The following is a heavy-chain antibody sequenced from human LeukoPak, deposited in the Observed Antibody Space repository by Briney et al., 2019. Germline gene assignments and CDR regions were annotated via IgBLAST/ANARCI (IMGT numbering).Heavy chain of an antibody. J-gene: IGHJ4*02. V-gene: IGHV3-33*01. D-gene: IGHD4-11*01. CDR2: IRYDGSNE. Sequence: GGSLRLSCAASGFTFSSYDMHWVRQAPGKGPEWVAIIRYDGSNENYADSVKGRFTISRDNSKKTLYLQMNSLRAEDTAVYYCARSHYNLDYWGQGTLVTVSS. CDR1: GFTFSSYD. CDR3: ARSHYNLDY.